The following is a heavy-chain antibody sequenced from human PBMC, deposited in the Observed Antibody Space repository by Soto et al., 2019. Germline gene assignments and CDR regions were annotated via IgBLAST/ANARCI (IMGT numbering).Heavy chain of an antibody. V-gene: IGHV3-11*01. CDR2: ISRGGGTI. CDR1: GFTFNDYY. CDR3: ARLLTGSIAY. Sequence: QVQLVESGGGLVKPGGSLRLSCAASGFTFNDYYRTWIRQAPGKGLDWVSYISRGGGTIYYADSVKGRFTISRDNAKNSLYLQMTSLRAEDTAVYYCARLLTGSIAYWGQGTLVTVSS. D-gene: IGHD3-9*01. J-gene: IGHJ4*02.